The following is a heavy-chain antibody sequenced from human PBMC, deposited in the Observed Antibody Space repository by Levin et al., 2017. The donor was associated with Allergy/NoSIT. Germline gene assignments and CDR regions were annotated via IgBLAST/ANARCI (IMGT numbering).Heavy chain of an antibody. CDR3: AKDHYYYDSSGYYYGYYFDY. D-gene: IGHD3-22*01. Sequence: GGSLRLSCAASGFTFSSYAMSWVRQAPGKGLEWVSAISGSGGSTYYADSVKGRFTISRDNSKNTLYLQMNSLRAEDTAVYYCAKDHYYYDSSGYYYGYYFDYWGQGTLVTVAS. V-gene: IGHV3-23*01. J-gene: IGHJ4*02. CDR2: ISGSGGST. CDR1: GFTFSSYA.